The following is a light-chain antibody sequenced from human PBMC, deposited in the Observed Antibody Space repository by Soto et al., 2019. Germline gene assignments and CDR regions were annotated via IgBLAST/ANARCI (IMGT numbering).Light chain of an antibody. Sequence: DKVMTQSPATLSVSPVERATLSCRASRSVATNLAWYQQKPGQAPRLLIYGASTRATGVPARFSGSGSGTEFTLTISSLQPEDFATYHCQQSYNTPWTFGQGTKVDIK. J-gene: IGKJ1*01. CDR2: GAS. CDR1: RSVATN. CDR3: QQSYNTPWT. V-gene: IGKV3-15*01.